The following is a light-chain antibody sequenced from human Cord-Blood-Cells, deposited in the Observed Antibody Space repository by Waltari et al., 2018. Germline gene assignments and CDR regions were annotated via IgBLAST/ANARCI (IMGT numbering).Light chain of an antibody. Sequence: QSVLTQPPSASGTPGQRVTISCSGSSSNIGSNTVNWYQQLQGTAPKLLLSSNSQRPSGVPDRFSCSMSGTSASLAISGLQSEDEADYYCAAWDDSLNGWVFGGGTKLTVL. CDR2: SNS. CDR3: AAWDDSLNGWV. V-gene: IGLV1-44*01. J-gene: IGLJ3*02. CDR1: SSNIGSNT.